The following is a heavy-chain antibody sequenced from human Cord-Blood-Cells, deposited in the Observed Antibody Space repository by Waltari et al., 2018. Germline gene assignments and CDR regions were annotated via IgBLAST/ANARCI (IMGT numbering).Heavy chain of an antibody. D-gene: IGHD2-8*01. V-gene: IGHV3-30*02. CDR1: GFTFGSYG. J-gene: IGHJ4*02. CDR3: AKGKNGDY. CDR2: IRYDGSNK. Sequence: QVQLVESGGGVVQPGGYLRLSCAASGFTFGSYGMHWVRSAPGKGLEGVAFIRYDGSNKYYADSVKGRFTISRDNSKNPLYLQMNSLRAEDTAVYYCAKGKNGDYWGQGTLVTVSS.